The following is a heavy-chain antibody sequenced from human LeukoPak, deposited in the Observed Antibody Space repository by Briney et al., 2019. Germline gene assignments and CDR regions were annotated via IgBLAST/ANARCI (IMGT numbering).Heavy chain of an antibody. D-gene: IGHD2-21*02. V-gene: IGHV4-34*01. Sequence: PSDTVSLTCAVYGGSFSGYYWGWIRQPPGKGLEWIGEINHSGSTNYNPPLKSRVTISVDTSKNQFSLKLGSVTAADTAVYYCARWVVVTARRFDFWGQGTMVTVSS. CDR3: ARWVVVTARRFDF. CDR2: INHSGST. CDR1: GGSFSGYY. J-gene: IGHJ4*02.